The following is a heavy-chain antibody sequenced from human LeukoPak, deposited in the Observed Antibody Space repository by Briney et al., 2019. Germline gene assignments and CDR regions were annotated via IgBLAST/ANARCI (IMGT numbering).Heavy chain of an antibody. V-gene: IGHV1-2*02. CDR1: GYTFTGYY. D-gene: IGHD6-19*01. CDR3: ARVSGTGYSSGWYPY. CDR2: INPNSGGT. Sequence: ASVKVSCKASGYTFTGYYMHWVRQAPGQGLEWMGWINPNSGGTNYAQKFQGRVTMTGDTSISTAYMELSRLRSDDTAVYYCARVSGTGYSSGWYPYWGQGTLVTVSS. J-gene: IGHJ4*02.